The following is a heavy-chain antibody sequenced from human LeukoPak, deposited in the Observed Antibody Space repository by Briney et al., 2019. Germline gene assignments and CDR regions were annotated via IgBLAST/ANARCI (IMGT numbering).Heavy chain of an antibody. CDR2: IYTSGST. D-gene: IGHD1-26*01. J-gene: IGHJ3*02. V-gene: IGHV4-4*07. CDR3: ARDEVGATGDDAFDI. Sequence: GSLRLSCAASGFSFRNSWMSWVRQAPGKGLEWIWRIYTSGSTNYNPSLKSRVTMSVDTSKNQFSLKLSSVTAADTAVYYCARDEVGATGDDAFDIWGQGTMVTVSS. CDR1: GFSFRNSW.